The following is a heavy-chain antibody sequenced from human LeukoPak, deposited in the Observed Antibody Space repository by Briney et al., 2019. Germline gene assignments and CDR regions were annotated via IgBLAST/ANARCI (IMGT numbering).Heavy chain of an antibody. D-gene: IGHD2-15*01. CDR3: ATYGPASGGFTFEY. V-gene: IGHV4-4*02. J-gene: IGHJ4*02. CDR2: IIHSGST. CDR1: GGSISNGYW. Sequence: SETLSLTCAVSGGSISNGYWWSWVRQPPVKGLEWIGEIIHSGSTNYNPSLKSRVTMSLDKSKNQFSLNLNPVTAADTAVYYCATYGPASGGFTFEYWGQGTLVTVSS.